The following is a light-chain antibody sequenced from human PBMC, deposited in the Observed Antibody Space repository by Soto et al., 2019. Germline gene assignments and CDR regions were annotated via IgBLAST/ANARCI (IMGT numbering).Light chain of an antibody. CDR2: AAS. CDR3: QQTYGSSWT. CDR1: QNITNY. V-gene: IGKV1-39*01. Sequence: DIQLTQSPSSLSASVGDRVTITCRASQNITNYFNWYQQKPGKAPTLLIYAASSLQSGVPSRFSGSGSGTDFTLTISSLQPEDFATYYCQQTYGSSWTFGPGTKVEI. J-gene: IGKJ1*01.